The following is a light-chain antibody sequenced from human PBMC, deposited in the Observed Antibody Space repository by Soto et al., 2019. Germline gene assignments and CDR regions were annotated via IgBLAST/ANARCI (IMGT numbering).Light chain of an antibody. CDR2: AAS. V-gene: IGKV1-39*01. CDR3: QQSYSTPQIT. CDR1: QSISSY. Sequence: DIQMTQSPSSLSASVGYRFTITCRASQSISSYLNWYQQKPGKAPKLLIYAASSLQSGVPSRFSGSGSGTDFTLTISSLQPEDFATYYCQQSYSTPQITFGQGTRLEIK. J-gene: IGKJ5*01.